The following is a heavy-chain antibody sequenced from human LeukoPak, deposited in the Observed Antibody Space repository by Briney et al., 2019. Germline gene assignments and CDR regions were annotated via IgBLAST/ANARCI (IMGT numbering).Heavy chain of an antibody. D-gene: IGHD2-15*01. CDR1: GGTFSSYA. CDR3: ARRMGKGLPYYGMDV. Sequence: GSSVKVSCKASGGTFSSYAISWVRQAPGQGLEWMGGIIPIFGTANYAQKFQGRVTITADESTSTAYVELSSLRSEDAAVYYCARRMGKGLPYYGMDVWGQGTTVTVSS. J-gene: IGHJ6*02. V-gene: IGHV1-69*01. CDR2: IIPIFGTA.